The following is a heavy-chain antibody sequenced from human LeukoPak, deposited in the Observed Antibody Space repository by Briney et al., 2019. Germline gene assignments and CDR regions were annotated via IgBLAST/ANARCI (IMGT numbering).Heavy chain of an antibody. J-gene: IGHJ4*02. Sequence: GGSLRLSCAASGFTFSAYNMNWVRRTPGKGLEWVSSITTSSSYMFYADSVRGRFTISRDNAENSLYLQMNSLRAEDTAVYYCARDKIVGATYFDYWGQGTLVTVSS. CDR3: ARDKIVGATYFDY. V-gene: IGHV3-21*01. D-gene: IGHD1-26*01. CDR1: GFTFSAYN. CDR2: ITTSSSYM.